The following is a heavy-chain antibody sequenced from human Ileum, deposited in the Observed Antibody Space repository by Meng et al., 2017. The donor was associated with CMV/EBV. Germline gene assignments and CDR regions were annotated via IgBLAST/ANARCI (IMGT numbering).Heavy chain of an antibody. Sequence: GGSLRLSCAASGFIFSNYGMHWVRQAPGKGLEWVAIISSDGSNEHYADSVKGRFAISRDNAKISLDLQMNSLRAEDTAVYYCARVRGGLSSSWYFFDYWGQGTLVTFSS. V-gene: IGHV3-33*01. CDR2: ISSDGSNE. J-gene: IGHJ4*02. CDR3: ARVRGGLSSSWYFFDY. CDR1: GFIFSNYG. D-gene: IGHD6-13*01.